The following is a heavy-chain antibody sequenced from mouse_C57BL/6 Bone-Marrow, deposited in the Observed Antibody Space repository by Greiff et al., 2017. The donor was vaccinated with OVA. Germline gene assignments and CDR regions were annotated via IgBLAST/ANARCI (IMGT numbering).Heavy chain of an antibody. Sequence: QVQLKQPGAELVKPGASVKMSCKASGYTFTSYWITWVKQRPGQGLEWIGDIYPGSGSTNYNEKFKSKATLTVDTSSSTAYMQLSSLTSEDSAVYYCARGNYGKNYAMDYWGQGTSVTVSS. J-gene: IGHJ4*01. CDR3: ARGNYGKNYAMDY. V-gene: IGHV1-55*01. D-gene: IGHD2-1*01. CDR1: GYTFTSYW. CDR2: IYPGSGST.